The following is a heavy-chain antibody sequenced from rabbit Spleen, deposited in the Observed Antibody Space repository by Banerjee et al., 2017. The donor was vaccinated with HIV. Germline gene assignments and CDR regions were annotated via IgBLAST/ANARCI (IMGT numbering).Heavy chain of an antibody. Sequence: QSLEESGGGLVKPGGTLTLTCKASGFSFNSGYDMCWVRQAPGKGLEWIGCIYAGSSGNTYSATWAKGRFTISKAPSTTVTLQMTSLTAAATATYFCARDTATSFSTYGLDLGGPGTLVTVS. CDR2: IYAGSSGNT. D-gene: IGHD1-1*01. V-gene: IGHV1S40*01. CDR1: GFSFNSGYD. CDR3: ARDTATSFSTYGLDL. J-gene: IGHJ6*01.